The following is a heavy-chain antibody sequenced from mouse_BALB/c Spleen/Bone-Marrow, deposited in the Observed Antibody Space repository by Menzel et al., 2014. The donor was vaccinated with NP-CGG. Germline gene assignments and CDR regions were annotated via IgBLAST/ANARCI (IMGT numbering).Heavy chain of an antibody. CDR2: ISSGGST. Sequence: EVKVVESGGGLVRPGGSLELSCAASGFTFSSYAMSWVRQTPEKRLEWVASISSGGSTYYPDSVKGRFTISRDNARNILYLQMSSLRSEDTAMYYCARGGGWLLSFDYWGQGTTLTVSS. J-gene: IGHJ2*01. CDR1: GFTFSSYA. CDR3: ARGGGWLLSFDY. V-gene: IGHV5-6-5*01. D-gene: IGHD2-3*01.